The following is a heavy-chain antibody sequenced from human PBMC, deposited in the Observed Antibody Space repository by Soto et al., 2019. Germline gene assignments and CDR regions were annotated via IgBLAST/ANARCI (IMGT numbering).Heavy chain of an antibody. CDR1: GFTVSSNY. V-gene: IGHV3-53*01. J-gene: IGHJ4*02. CDR3: ARGSFSLTWYLDY. Sequence: EVQVVEAGGDLIQPGGSLRLSCAASGFTVSSNYMTWVRQAPGKGLEWVSVIYSGANTYYADSVKGRFTVSRDNSKNMLFLQMNSLRVEDTAVYYCARGSFSLTWYLDYWGQGTLVTVSS. D-gene: IGHD3-3*02. CDR2: IYSGANT.